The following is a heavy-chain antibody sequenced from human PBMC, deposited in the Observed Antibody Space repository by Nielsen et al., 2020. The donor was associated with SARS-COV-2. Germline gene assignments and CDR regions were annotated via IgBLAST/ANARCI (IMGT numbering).Heavy chain of an antibody. CDR1: GFTFSNYA. J-gene: IGHJ5*01. V-gene: IGHV3-30*18. CDR3: AKDLDADYLSNWFDS. Sequence: GESLKISCAASGFTFSNYAMHWVRQAPGKGLEWAAVISYDGSHKYYADSVKGRFTISRDDSKNTLYLQMNSLRTEDTAVYYCAKDLDADYLSNWFDSWGQGTLVTVSS. CDR2: ISYDGSHK. D-gene: IGHD4-17*01.